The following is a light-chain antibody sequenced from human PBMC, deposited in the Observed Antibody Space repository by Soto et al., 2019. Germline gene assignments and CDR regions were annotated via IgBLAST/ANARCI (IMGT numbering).Light chain of an antibody. J-gene: IGKJ1*01. CDR3: QQYTNTNNPWM. CDR2: DAS. V-gene: IGKV1-5*01. CDR1: QTISTW. Sequence: DIQRTQSPSTLSGSVGDRVTITCRASQTISTWMAWYQQKPGKASKLLVYDASTLQSGVASRFSGSGSGTEFTLIISGLQPDDSATYYCQQYTNTNNPWMFGQGTKV.